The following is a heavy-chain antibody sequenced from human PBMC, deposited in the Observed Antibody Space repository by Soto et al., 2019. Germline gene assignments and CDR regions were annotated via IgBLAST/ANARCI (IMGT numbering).Heavy chain of an antibody. V-gene: IGHV1-18*04. CDR3: VRDPQRNDY. Sequence: ASVKVSCKASGYSFTSYGITWVRQAPGQGPEWVGWISASSGNTGSAQNLHGRVTMTTDTSTSTAYLEVRSLTSDDTAVYYCVRDPQRNDYWGQGTLVTVSS. D-gene: IGHD6-25*01. J-gene: IGHJ4*02. CDR2: ISASSGNT. CDR1: GYSFTSYG.